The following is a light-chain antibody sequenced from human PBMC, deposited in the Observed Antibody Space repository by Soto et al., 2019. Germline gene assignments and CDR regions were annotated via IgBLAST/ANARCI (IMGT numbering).Light chain of an antibody. J-gene: IGKJ5*01. CDR2: GAS. V-gene: IGKV3-11*01. Sequence: EIVWTQSPATLSLSPGERAALSCRSSQSVHNYLAWYQQKPGQAPRLLIYGASNRATGIPARFSGSGSGTDFTLTISSLEPEDFAVYYCQQRSKWQGFGQGTRLEIK. CDR3: QQRSKWQG. CDR1: QSVHNY.